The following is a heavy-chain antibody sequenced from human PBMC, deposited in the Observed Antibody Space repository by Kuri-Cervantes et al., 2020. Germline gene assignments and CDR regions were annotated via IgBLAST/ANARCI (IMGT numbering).Heavy chain of an antibody. CDR3: ARDPAAVAEAFDI. CDR1: GFTFSSYA. V-gene: IGHV3-30*14. Sequence: GESLKISCAASGFTFSSYAMHWVRQAPGKGLEWVAVISYDGSNKYYADSVKGRFTISRDNSKNTLYLQMNSLRAEDTAVYYCARDPAAVAEAFDIWGQGTMVTVSS. CDR2: ISYDGSNK. J-gene: IGHJ3*02. D-gene: IGHD6-19*01.